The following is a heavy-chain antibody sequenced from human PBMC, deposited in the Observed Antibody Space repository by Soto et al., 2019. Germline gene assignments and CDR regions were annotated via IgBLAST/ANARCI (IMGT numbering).Heavy chain of an antibody. J-gene: IGHJ6*03. D-gene: IGHD3-10*01. CDR2: IIPILGIA. V-gene: IGHV1-69*04. CDR1: GGTFSSYT. CDR3: ARELRGEIYGSGSYPYYYYYYMDV. Sequence: SVKVSCKASGGTFSSYTISWVRQAPGQGLEWMGRIIPILGIANYAQKFQGRVTITADKSTSTAYMELSSLRSEDTAVYYCARELRGEIYGSGSYPYYYYYYMDVWGKGTTVTVSS.